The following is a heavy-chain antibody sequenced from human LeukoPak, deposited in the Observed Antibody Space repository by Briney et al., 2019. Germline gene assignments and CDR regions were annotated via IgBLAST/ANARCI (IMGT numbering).Heavy chain of an antibody. J-gene: IGHJ4*02. CDR3: ARDREGSGWLFDY. D-gene: IGHD6-19*01. V-gene: IGHV1-3*01. Sequence: ASVKVSCKASGYTFTSYAMHWVRQAPGQRLEWMGWINAGNGNTKYSQKFQGRVTITRDTSASTAYMELSSLRSEDTAVYYCARDREGSGWLFDYWGQGTLVTVSS. CDR1: GYTFTSYA. CDR2: INAGNGNT.